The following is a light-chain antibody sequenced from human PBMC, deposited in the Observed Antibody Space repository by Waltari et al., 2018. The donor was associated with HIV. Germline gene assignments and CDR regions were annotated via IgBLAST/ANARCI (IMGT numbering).Light chain of an antibody. V-gene: IGKV1-39*01. CDR2: ATS. CDR3: QESYGAPPWT. J-gene: IGKJ1*01. Sequence: DIQMTQSPSSLSASVGDRVTITCRASQTGLTYLNWYQMKPGKAPKLLIYATSNLEGGVPSRFSGSGFGTDFTLTISSLQPEDFATYFCQESYGAPPWTFGQGTTVDVK. CDR1: QTGLTY.